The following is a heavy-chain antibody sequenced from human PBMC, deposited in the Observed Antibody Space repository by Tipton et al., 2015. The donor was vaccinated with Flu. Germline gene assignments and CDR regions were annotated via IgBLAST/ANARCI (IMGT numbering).Heavy chain of an antibody. D-gene: IGHD3-10*01. J-gene: IGHJ5*01. Sequence: LRLSCTVSGGSISSFYWSWIRQPAGKGLEWIGRMYSSETTKYNPSLKSRVTMSVDTTKNQFSLKLSSVTAADTAVYYCARGSGSGTYMIFDFWGQGTLVTVSS. CDR1: GGSISSFY. CDR3: ARGSGSGTYMIFDF. CDR2: MYSSETT. V-gene: IGHV4-4*07.